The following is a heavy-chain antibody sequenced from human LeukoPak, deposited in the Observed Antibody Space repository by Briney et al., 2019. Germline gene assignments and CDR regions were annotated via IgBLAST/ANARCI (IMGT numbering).Heavy chain of an antibody. V-gene: IGHV1-46*01. D-gene: IGHD3-3*01. CDR2: INPTGGTT. CDR3: ARTRYYDFWSGYHGSAFDI. J-gene: IGHJ3*02. Sequence: ASVKVSCKASGYTFTGYYMHWVRQAPGQGLEWVGIINPTGGTTKNAQKFEGRVTMTRDMSTSTVYMELSSLTSEDTAVYYCARTRYYDFWSGYHGSAFDIWGQGTKVTVSS. CDR1: GYTFTGYY.